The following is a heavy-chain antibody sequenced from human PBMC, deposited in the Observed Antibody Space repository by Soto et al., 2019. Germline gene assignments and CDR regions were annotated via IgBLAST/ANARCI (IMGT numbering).Heavy chain of an antibody. J-gene: IGHJ4*02. D-gene: IGHD3-3*01. Sequence: QLQLQESGPGLVKPSETLSLTCTVSGGSISSSSYYWGWIRQPPGKGLEWIGSIYYSGSTYYNPSLKSRVPISVDTSKNQFSLKLSSVTAADTAVYYCARRPKFYDFWSVYGDYWGQGTLVTVSS. V-gene: IGHV4-39*01. CDR3: ARRPKFYDFWSVYGDY. CDR1: GGSISSSSYY. CDR2: IYYSGST.